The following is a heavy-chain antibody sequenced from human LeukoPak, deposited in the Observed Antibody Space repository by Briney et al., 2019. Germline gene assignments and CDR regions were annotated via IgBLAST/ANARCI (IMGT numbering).Heavy chain of an antibody. D-gene: IGHD2/OR15-2a*01. CDR1: GGSFSGYY. J-gene: IGHJ6*03. Sequence: SETLSLTCAVYGGSFSGYYWSWIRQPPGKGLEWIGEINHSGSTNYNPSLKSRVTISVDTSKNQFSLKLSPVTAADTAVYYCARRSNYYYYYYMDVWGKGTTVTVSS. CDR3: ARRSNYYYYYYMDV. V-gene: IGHV4-34*01. CDR2: INHSGST.